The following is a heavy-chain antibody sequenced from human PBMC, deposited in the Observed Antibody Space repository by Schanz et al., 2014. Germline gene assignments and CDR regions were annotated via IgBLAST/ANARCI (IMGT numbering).Heavy chain of an antibody. CDR1: GYTFTGYY. CDR3: ARELRLEYYFDY. CDR2: INPNSGGT. D-gene: IGHD4-17*01. Sequence: QVQLLQSGAEVKKPGASVKVSCKASGYTFTGYYMHWVRQAPGQGLKWMGRINPNSGGTNYAQKFQGRVTMTRDTSISTAYMELSSLRSDDTAVYYCARELRLEYYFDYWGQGTQVTVSS. J-gene: IGHJ4*02. V-gene: IGHV1-2*02.